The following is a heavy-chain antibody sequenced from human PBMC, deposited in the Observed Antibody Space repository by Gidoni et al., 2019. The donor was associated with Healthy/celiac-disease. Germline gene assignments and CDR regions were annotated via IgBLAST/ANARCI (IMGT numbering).Heavy chain of an antibody. CDR1: GCSIISGSYS. J-gene: IGHJ4*02. CDR2: IYTSGST. CDR3: ARESGSRITIFGVVTAIDY. D-gene: IGHD3-3*01. Sequence: QVQLQESGPGLVKPSQTLSLTCTVSGCSIISGSYSWSWIRQPAGKGLEWIGRIYTSGSTNYNPSLKSRVTISVDTSKNQFSLKLSSVTAADTAVYYCARESGSRITIFGVVTAIDYWGQGTLVTVSS. V-gene: IGHV4-61*02.